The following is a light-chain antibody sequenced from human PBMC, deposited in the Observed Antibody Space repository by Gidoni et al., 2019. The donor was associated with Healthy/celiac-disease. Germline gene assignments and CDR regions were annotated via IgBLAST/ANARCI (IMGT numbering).Light chain of an antibody. Sequence: DIQMTQSPSTLSASVGDRVTITCRASQSISSWLAWYQQKPGKAPKLLIYKASSLESGVPSRFSGSGSGTEFTLTISSLQPDDFATYYCQQYNSFGQGTKVEIK. V-gene: IGKV1-5*03. CDR3: QQYNS. J-gene: IGKJ1*01. CDR2: KAS. CDR1: QSISSW.